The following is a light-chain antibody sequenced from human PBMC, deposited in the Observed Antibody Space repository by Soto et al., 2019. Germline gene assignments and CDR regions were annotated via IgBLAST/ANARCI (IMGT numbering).Light chain of an antibody. V-gene: IGLV4-69*01. J-gene: IGLJ3*02. CDR2: LNSDGSH. CDR3: QTWGTGIRV. CDR1: SGHSSDA. Sequence: QLVLTQPPSASAYLGASVKLTCTLSSGHSSDAIAWHQQQPEKGPRYLMKLNSDGSHNKGDGIPDRFSGSSSGAERYLTISSLQSEDEADYYCQTWGTGIRVFGGGTKLTVL.